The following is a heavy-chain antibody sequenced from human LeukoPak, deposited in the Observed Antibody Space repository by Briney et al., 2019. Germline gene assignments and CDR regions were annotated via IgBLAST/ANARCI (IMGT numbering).Heavy chain of an antibody. D-gene: IGHD4-17*01. CDR2: IIGSGDST. V-gene: IGHV3-23*01. J-gene: IGHJ4*02. Sequence: GGSLRLSCAASGFIFNNYAMNWVRQAPGKGLEWVSGIIGSGDSTYYADSVKGRFTISRDNSKNTLFLQTNSLRAEETAVYYCAKGRGGTVTSGFNYWGQGTLVTVSS. CDR1: GFIFNNYA. CDR3: AKGRGGTVTSGFNY.